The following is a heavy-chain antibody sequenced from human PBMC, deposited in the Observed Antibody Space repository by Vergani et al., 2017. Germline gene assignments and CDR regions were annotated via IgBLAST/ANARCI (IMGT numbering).Heavy chain of an antibody. CDR1: GYSLTELT. V-gene: IGHV1-24*01. D-gene: IGHD3-22*01. Sequence: QVPLVPSGSEVRKPGASVKVSCQVSGYSLTELTIHWVRQAPGKGLEWMGGFDPEHGEVTFAHHIQGRVTMTEDRSTDTAYMELSSLRPEDTALYYCAIVTEYYDSSGYYLDYWGQGTLVTVSS. J-gene: IGHJ4*02. CDR2: FDPEHGEV. CDR3: AIVTEYYDSSGYYLDY.